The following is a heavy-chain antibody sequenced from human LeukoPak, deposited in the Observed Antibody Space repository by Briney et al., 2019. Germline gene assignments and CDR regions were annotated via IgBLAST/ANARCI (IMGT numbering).Heavy chain of an antibody. CDR2: ISYDGSNK. CDR1: GFTFSSYG. D-gene: IGHD3-10*01. V-gene: IGHV3-30*18. J-gene: IGHJ6*02. CDR3: AKSDGSGSYYYYGMDV. Sequence: PGGSLRLSCAASGFTFSSYGMPWVRQAPGKGLEWVAVISYDGSNKYYADSVKGRFTISRDNSKNTLYLQMNSLRAEDTAVYYCAKSDGSGSYYYYGMDVWGQGTTVTISS.